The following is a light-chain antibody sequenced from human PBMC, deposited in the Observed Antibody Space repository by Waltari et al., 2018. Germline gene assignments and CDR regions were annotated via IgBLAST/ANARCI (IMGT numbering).Light chain of an antibody. V-gene: IGLV2-14*03. CDR3: SSYTNTCVV. CDR2: EVN. CDR1: SSDIGGYNY. J-gene: IGLJ2*01. Sequence: QSALAQPASVSGSPGQSIAISCTGTSSDIGGYNYVSWYQQYPDKAPKLLIYEVNNRPPGVSTRFSGSKAGNSASLTISEIQAEDEADYYCSSYTNTCVVFGGGTKLTVL.